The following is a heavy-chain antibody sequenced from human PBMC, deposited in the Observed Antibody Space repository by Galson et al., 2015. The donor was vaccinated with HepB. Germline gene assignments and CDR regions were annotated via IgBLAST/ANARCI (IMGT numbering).Heavy chain of an antibody. D-gene: IGHD3-3*01. CDR1: GYTFTSFW. Sequence: QSGAEVKKPGESLRISCKGVGYTFTSFWISWVRQMPGKGLEWMGRIDPSDSYVNYSPSFQGHVTISADKSISTAYLQWSSLKASDTAMYFCTRHGGYNWFDPWGQGTLVTVSS. J-gene: IGHJ5*02. V-gene: IGHV5-10-1*01. CDR3: TRHGGYNWFDP. CDR2: IDPSDSYV.